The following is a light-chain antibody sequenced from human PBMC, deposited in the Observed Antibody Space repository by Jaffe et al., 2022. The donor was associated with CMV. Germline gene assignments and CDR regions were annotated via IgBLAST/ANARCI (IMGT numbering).Light chain of an antibody. Sequence: IIMTQSPATLSVSPGERVTLSCRASQSVNSHVAWYQQKPGQAPSLLIYEASSRASGFPVRFSGSGSGTEFTLTISSLQSEDFAVYYCQQYFRWPPGFGQGTRLEVK. CDR1: QSVNSH. V-gene: IGKV3-15*01. CDR2: EAS. CDR3: QQYFRWPPG. J-gene: IGKJ2*03.